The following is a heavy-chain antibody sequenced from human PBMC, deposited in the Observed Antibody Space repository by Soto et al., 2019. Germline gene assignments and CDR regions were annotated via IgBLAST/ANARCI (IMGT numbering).Heavy chain of an antibody. CDR3: VRDQYNDITPDGFDI. CDR1: GGSIRSYY. J-gene: IGHJ3*02. V-gene: IGHV4-4*07. D-gene: IGHD3-9*01. CDR2: VYTSGST. Sequence: PSETLSLTCTVSGGSIRSYYWSWIRQPAGKGLEWIGRVYTSGSTTYNPSLKSRVTLSVDTSKNQFSLNLRSVTAADTAVYYCVRDQYNDITPDGFDIWGQGTMVTVSS.